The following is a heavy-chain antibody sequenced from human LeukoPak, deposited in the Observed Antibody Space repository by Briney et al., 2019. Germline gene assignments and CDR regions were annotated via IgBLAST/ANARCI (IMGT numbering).Heavy chain of an antibody. CDR1: GFTFSNAW. J-gene: IGHJ6*03. CDR2: IKSKTDGGTT. CDR3: TTVAPLLSYYYYYMDV. Sequence: GGSLRLSCAASGFTFSNAWMSWVRQAPGKGLEWVGRIKSKTDGGTTDYAAPVKGRFTISRDDSNNTLYLQMNSLKTEDTAVYYCTTVAPLLSYYYYYMDVWGKGTTVTVSS. V-gene: IGHV3-15*01. D-gene: IGHD3-10*01.